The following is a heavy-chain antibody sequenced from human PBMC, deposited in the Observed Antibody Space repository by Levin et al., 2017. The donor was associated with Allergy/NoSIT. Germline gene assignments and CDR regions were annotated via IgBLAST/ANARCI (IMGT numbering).Heavy chain of an antibody. J-gene: IGHJ5*02. CDR1: GGSISSYY. CDR3: ARGSVPNWFDP. Sequence: PGGSLRLSCTVSGGSISSYYWSWIRQPPGKGLEWIGYIYYSGSTNYNPSLKSRVTISVDTSKNQFSLKLSSVTAADTAVYYCARGSVPNWFDPWGQGTLVTVSS. V-gene: IGHV4-59*01. CDR2: IYYSGST.